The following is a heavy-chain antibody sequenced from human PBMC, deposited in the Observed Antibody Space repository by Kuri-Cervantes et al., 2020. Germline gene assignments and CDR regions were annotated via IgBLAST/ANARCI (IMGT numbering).Heavy chain of an antibody. CDR2: ISAYNGNT. D-gene: IGHD6-19*01. Sequence: ASVKVSCKASGGTFSSYAISWVRQAPGQGLEWMGWISAYNGNTNYAQKLQGRVTMTTDTSTSTAYMELRSLRSDDTAVYYCARVSSGWYTTRSDAFDIWGQGTMVTVSS. J-gene: IGHJ3*02. CDR3: ARVSSGWYTTRSDAFDI. V-gene: IGHV1-18*01. CDR1: GGTFSSYA.